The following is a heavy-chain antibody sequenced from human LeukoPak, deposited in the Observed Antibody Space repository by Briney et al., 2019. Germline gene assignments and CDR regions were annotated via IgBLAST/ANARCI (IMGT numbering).Heavy chain of an antibody. CDR3: ARGWSCSSTSCYLYYYYYMDV. V-gene: IGHV4-34*01. Sequence: SETLSLTCAVYGGSFSGYYWSWIRQPPGKGLEWIGEINHSGSTNYNPSLKSRVTISVDTSKNQFSLKLSSVTAADTAVYYCARGWSCSSTSCYLYYYYYMDVWGQGTMVTVSS. CDR2: INHSGST. J-gene: IGHJ6*03. D-gene: IGHD2-2*01. CDR1: GGSFSGYY.